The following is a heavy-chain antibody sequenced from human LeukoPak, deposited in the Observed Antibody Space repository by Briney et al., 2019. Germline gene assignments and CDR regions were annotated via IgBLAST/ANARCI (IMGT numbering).Heavy chain of an antibody. D-gene: IGHD6-6*01. CDR2: IIPIFGTA. V-gene: IGHV1-69*05. CDR3: ARDGGIAARPNWFDP. J-gene: IGHJ5*02. Sequence: ASVKVSCKASGGTFSSYAISWVRQAPGQGLEWMGGIIPIFGTANYAQKFQGRVTITTDESTSTAYMELSSLSSEDTAVYYCARDGGIAARPNWFDPWGQGTLVTVSS. CDR1: GGTFSSYA.